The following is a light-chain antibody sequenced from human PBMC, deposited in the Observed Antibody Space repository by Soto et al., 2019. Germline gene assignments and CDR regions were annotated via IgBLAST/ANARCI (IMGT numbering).Light chain of an antibody. Sequence: IVLTQSPGTLSLSPGERATLSCRASQSVRSSYLAWYQQKPGQAPRLLIYGASSGATGIPDRVSGSGSGTDFTLTISRLEPEDIAVYFCQQYSISPITFGQGTRLEIK. V-gene: IGKV3-20*01. J-gene: IGKJ5*01. CDR3: QQYSISPIT. CDR2: GAS. CDR1: QSVRSSY.